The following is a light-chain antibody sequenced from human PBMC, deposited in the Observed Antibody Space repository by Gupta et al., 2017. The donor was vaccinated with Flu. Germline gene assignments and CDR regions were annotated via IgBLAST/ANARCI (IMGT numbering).Light chain of an antibody. CDR2: LGS. Sequence: EIVLSQSALSLPVTPGEPASISCRSSQSRLHSNGYNYLDWYLQKPGQAPQLLIYLGSTRASGIPDRFSGSGSGTDFTLKISRVEAEDVGVYYCRQSVQTLTTFGQGTKMEIK. V-gene: IGKV2-28*01. CDR1: QSRLHSNGYNY. J-gene: IGKJ2*01. CDR3: RQSVQTLTT.